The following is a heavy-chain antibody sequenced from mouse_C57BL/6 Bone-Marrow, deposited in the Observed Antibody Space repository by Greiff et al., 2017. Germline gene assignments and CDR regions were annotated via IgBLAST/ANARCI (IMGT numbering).Heavy chain of an antibody. CDR1: GYTFTSYG. CDR2: IYPRSGHT. J-gene: IGHJ4*01. CDR3: ARGDYYAMDY. Sequence: QVQLQQSGAELARPGASVKLSCKASGYTFTSYGISWVKQRTGQGLEWIGEIYPRSGHTYYNEKFKGKVTLTADKSSSTAYMELRSLTSEDSAVYFCARGDYYAMDYWGQGTSVTVSS. V-gene: IGHV1-81*01.